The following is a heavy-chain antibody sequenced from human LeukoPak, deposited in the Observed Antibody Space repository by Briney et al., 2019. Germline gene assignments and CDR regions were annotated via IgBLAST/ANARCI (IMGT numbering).Heavy chain of an antibody. CDR2: INPNSGGT. J-gene: IGHJ6*03. CDR1: GYSFTSYY. Sequence: EASVKVSCKASGYSFTSYYMHWVRQAPGQGLEWMGWINPNSGGTNYAQKFQGRVTMTRDTSISTAYMELSRLRAEDTALYYCAREETARYYYYYNMDVWGKGTTVTVSS. CDR3: AREETARYYYYYNMDV. V-gene: IGHV1-2*02. D-gene: IGHD5-18*01.